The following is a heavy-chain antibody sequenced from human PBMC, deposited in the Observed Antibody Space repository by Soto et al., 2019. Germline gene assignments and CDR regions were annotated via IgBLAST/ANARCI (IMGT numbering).Heavy chain of an antibody. V-gene: IGHV1-69*06. CDR1: GGTFSSYA. D-gene: IGHD1-26*01. CDR3: ASRRSYLAAFDI. CDR2: IIPIFGTA. J-gene: IGHJ3*02. Sequence: GASVKVSCKASGGTFSSYAISWVRQAPGQGLEWMGGIIPIFGTANYAQKFQGRVTITADKSTSTAYMELSSLRSEDTAVYYCASRRSYLAAFDIWRQGTMVTVSS.